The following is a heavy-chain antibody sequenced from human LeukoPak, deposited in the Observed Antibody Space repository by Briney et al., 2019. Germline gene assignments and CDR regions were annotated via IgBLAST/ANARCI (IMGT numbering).Heavy chain of an antibody. J-gene: IGHJ4*02. Sequence: ASVKVSCKASGYTFPSYFMHWVRQAPGQGLEWMGIINPTGGSTTYAQKFQGRVTMTRDTSTSTVYMELSSLRSDDTAVYYCARTAARRFDYRGQGTLVTVSS. CDR3: ARTAARRFDY. V-gene: IGHV1-46*01. CDR1: GYTFPSYF. D-gene: IGHD6-6*01. CDR2: INPTGGST.